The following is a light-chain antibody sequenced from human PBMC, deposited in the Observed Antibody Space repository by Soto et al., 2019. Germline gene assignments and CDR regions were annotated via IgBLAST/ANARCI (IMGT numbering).Light chain of an antibody. CDR3: SSYAASNNLGV. V-gene: IGLV2-8*01. CDR2: EVS. J-gene: IGLJ2*01. CDR1: SSDVGGYNY. Sequence: QSALTQPPSASGSPGQSVTISCIGTSSDVGGYNYVSWYQQHPGKAPKLMIYEVSKRPSGVPDRFSGSKSGNTASLTVSGLQAEDEADYYCSSYAASNNLGVFGGWTKRTVL.